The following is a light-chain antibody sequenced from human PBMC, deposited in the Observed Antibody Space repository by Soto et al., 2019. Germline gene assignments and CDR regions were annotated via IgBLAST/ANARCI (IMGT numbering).Light chain of an antibody. CDR2: KAS. CDR3: QQYNSYPS. CDR1: QSISSW. Sequence: DIQMTQSPSTLSASVGDRITITYRASQSISSWSAWYQQKPGKAPKLLICKASSLESGVPSRFSVSGSGTEFPLTISSLQPDDFGTYYCQQYNSYPSFGGGTKGENK. V-gene: IGKV1-5*03. J-gene: IGKJ4*01.